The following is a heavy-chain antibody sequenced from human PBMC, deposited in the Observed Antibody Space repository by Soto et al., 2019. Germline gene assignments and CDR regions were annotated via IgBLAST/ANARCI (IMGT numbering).Heavy chain of an antibody. V-gene: IGHV4-34*01. CDR2: INHSGST. CDR1: GGSFSGYY. D-gene: IGHD1-26*01. Sequence: QVQLQQWDAGLLKPSETLSLTCAVYGGSFSGYYWSWIRQPPGKGLEWIGEINHSGSTNYNPSLKSRVTISVDTSKNQFSLKLSSVTAADTAVYYCARGLRGSYYPWGQGTLVTVSS. CDR3: ARGLRGSYYP. J-gene: IGHJ5*02.